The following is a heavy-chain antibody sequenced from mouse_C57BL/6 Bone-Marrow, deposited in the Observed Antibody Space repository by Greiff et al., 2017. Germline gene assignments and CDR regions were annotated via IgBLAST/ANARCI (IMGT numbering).Heavy chain of an antibody. V-gene: IGHV1-61*01. D-gene: IGHD1-1*01. CDR3: ALFMDY. CDR1: GYTFTSYW. CDR2: IYTSDSES. Sequence: QVQLQQPGAELVRPGSSVKLSCKASGYTFTSYWMDWVKQRPGQGLEWIGNIYTSDSESHSNQKFKDKATLTVDKSSSTAYMQLSSLPSEDSAVYYCALFMDYGGQGTSVTVSS. J-gene: IGHJ4*01.